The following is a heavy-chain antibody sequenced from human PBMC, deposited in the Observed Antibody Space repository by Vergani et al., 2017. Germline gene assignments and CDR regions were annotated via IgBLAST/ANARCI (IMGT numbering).Heavy chain of an antibody. CDR1: GGSFSGYY. J-gene: IGHJ4*02. CDR2: NNISGST. CDR3: AQGLQYMRSPRRPIRPVYFDY. V-gene: IGHV4-34*01. D-gene: IGHD4-11*01. Sequence: QVQLQQWGAGLLKPSETLSPTCAVHGGSFSGYYWSWIRPPPGKGLEWIGENNISGSTNYNPTLKSRVTISVDTSKNQFSLKLSSVTAADTAVYYCAQGLQYMRSPRRPIRPVYFDYWDRGTLVTVSA.